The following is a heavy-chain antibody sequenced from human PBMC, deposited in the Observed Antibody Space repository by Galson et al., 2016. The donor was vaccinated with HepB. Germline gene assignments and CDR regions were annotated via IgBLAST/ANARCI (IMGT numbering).Heavy chain of an antibody. CDR3: SRIHSNVLLWFEEGPYFDY. J-gene: IGHJ4*02. V-gene: IGHV3-49*03. Sequence: SLRLSCATSGFSFSDYTLSWFRQAPGKGLEWVGFIKSRAYGGATEVAASVRGRFTISRDDSKGVAYLQLNSLKTEDTALYYCSRIHSNVLLWFEEGPYFDYWGQGSLVTVSS. D-gene: IGHD3-10*01. CDR2: IKSRAYGGAT. CDR1: GFSFSDYT.